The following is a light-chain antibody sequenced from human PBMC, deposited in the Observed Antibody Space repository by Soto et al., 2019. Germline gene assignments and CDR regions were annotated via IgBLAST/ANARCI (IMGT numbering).Light chain of an antibody. CDR2: DNN. CDR1: SSNIGNNY. Sequence: QSVLTQPPSVSAAPGQKVTISCSGSSSNIGNNYVSWYQQLPGTAPKLLIYDNNKRPSGIPDRFSGSKSDTSATLGITGLQTGDEADYYCATWDSSLSAVVFGTGTKLTVL. V-gene: IGLV1-51*01. J-gene: IGLJ1*01. CDR3: ATWDSSLSAVV.